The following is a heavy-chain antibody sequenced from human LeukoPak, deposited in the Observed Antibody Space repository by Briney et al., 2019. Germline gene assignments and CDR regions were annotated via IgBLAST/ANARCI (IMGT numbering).Heavy chain of an antibody. CDR1: DGAIAGYS. CDR3: VRGSYGSGISNWFDP. Sequence: SETLSLTWTVSDGAIAGYSWSWIRQAPGKGLEWIGYIYYSGDTNCNPSLQSRVTVSVDTSKNQFSLKLTSVIAADTAVYYCVRGSYGSGISNWFDPWGQGTQVIVSS. V-gene: IGHV4-59*01. D-gene: IGHD3-10*01. CDR2: IYYSGDT. J-gene: IGHJ5*02.